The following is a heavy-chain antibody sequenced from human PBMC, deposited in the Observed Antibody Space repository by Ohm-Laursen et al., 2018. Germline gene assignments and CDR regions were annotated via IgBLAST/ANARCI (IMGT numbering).Heavy chain of an antibody. V-gene: IGHV4-59*01. Sequence: SETLSLTCIVSGGSISSYYWSWIRQPPGKGLEWIGYIYYSGSTNYNPSLKSRVTISVDTSKNQFSLKLSSVTAADTAVYYCARTRGSYFPYYYYGMDVWGQGTTVTVSS. CDR3: ARTRGSYFPYYYYGMDV. J-gene: IGHJ6*02. CDR2: IYYSGST. CDR1: GGSISSYY. D-gene: IGHD1-26*01.